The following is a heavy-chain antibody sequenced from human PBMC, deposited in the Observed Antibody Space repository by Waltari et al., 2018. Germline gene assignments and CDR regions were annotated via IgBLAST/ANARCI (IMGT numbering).Heavy chain of an antibody. CDR3: ARGIYYDDRRGYYQDALDI. D-gene: IGHD3-22*01. CDR1: GGSISRSNW. V-gene: IGHV4-4*02. Sequence: QEQLQESGPGLMKPSGTLSLTCVVSGGSISRSNWYNWVRQTPGKGLEWIGEIYHDGRTNYNPSLKSRVTMSVDKSKNRFSLNLSSVTAADTAVYYCARGIYYDDRRGYYQDALDIWGQGTLVTVSS. J-gene: IGHJ3*02. CDR2: IYHDGRT.